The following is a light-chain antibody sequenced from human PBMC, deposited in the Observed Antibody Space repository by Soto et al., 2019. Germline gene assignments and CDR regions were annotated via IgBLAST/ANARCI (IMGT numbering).Light chain of an antibody. CDR2: HVS. Sequence: QSVLTQPASVSGSPGQSITISCTGTSSDVGSYNYVSWYQHHPGKAPKLMIYHVSNRPSGVSNRFSGSKSGNTASLTISGLQAEDEAYYYCSSYTDSSPFVFGTGTKVTVL. V-gene: IGLV2-14*03. CDR3: SSYTDSSPFV. J-gene: IGLJ1*01. CDR1: SSDVGSYNY.